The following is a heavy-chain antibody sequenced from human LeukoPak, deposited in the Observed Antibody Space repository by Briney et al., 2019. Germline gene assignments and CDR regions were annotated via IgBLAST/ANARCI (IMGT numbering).Heavy chain of an antibody. Sequence: SVKVSCKASGYTFTSYGISWVRQAPGQGLEWMGGIIPIFGTANYAQKFQGRVTITTDESTSTAYMELSSLRSEDTAVYYCASGRFLEWLSYTIFDYWGQGTLVTVSS. V-gene: IGHV1-69*05. CDR2: IIPIFGTA. J-gene: IGHJ4*02. D-gene: IGHD3-3*01. CDR3: ASGRFLEWLSYTIFDY. CDR1: GYTFTSYG.